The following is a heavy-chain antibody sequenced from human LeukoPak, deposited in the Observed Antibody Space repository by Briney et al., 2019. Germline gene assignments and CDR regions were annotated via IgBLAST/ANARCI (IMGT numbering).Heavy chain of an antibody. D-gene: IGHD3/OR15-3a*01. Sequence: GESLKISCKGSGYSFTSYWIGWVRQMPGKGLEWMVIIDPGDSDTRYSPTFQGQVPISADKSISTAYLQWSSMKASDTAMYYCAIPGSIGPIDHRGQGTLVTVSS. CDR3: AIPGSIGPIDH. CDR1: GYSFTSYW. V-gene: IGHV5-51*01. CDR2: IDPGDSDT. J-gene: IGHJ4*01.